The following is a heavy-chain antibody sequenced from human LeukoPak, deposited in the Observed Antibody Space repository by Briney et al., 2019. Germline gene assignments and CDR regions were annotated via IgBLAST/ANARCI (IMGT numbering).Heavy chain of an antibody. V-gene: IGHV4-4*07. J-gene: IGHJ5*02. CDR1: GGSISSYY. Sequence: SETLSLTCTVSGGSISSYYWSWIRQPAGKGLEWIGRIYTSGSTNYNPSLKSRVTMSVDTSKNQFSLKLSSVTAADTAVYYCARAGYSSSWYGGNWFDPWGQGTLVTVSS. D-gene: IGHD6-13*01. CDR3: ARAGYSSSWYGGNWFDP. CDR2: IYTSGST.